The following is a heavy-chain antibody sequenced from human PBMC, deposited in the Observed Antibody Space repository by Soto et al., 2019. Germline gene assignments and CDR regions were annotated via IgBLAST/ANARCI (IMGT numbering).Heavy chain of an antibody. J-gene: IGHJ6*02. CDR3: AKDTPPPKDQLISGYYGMDV. Sequence: QVQLEESGGGVVQPGRSLRLSCAVSGFTFSHYGMHWVRQAPGKGLEWVTVISYDGSNKYYAESVKGRFTISRDSSKNRCYLQRTSLGPRDTAVYYCAKDTPPPKDQLISGYYGMDVWGQGTTVTVSS. CDR1: GFTFSHYG. D-gene: IGHD2-15*01. CDR2: ISYDGSNK. V-gene: IGHV3-30*18.